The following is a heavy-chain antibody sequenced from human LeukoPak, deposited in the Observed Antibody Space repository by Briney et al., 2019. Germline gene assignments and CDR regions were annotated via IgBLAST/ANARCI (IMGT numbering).Heavy chain of an antibody. D-gene: IGHD5-24*01. CDR1: GGTFSNYA. CDR3: ARGRQGGYNYNWFDP. J-gene: IGHJ5*02. Sequence: SVKVSCKSSGGTFSNYAITWVRQAPGQGLEWMGGIIPIFGTANYAQKFQGRVTITADESTTTVYMEMSRLRSEDTAVYYCARGRQGGYNYNWFDPWGQGTLVTVSS. CDR2: IIPIFGTA. V-gene: IGHV1-69*01.